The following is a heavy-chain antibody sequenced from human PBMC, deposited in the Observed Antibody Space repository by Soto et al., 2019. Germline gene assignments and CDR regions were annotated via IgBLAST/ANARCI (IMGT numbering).Heavy chain of an antibody. J-gene: IGHJ6*02. CDR1: GYIFVNYG. D-gene: IGHD3-16*01. V-gene: IGHV1-18*01. CDR3: VMVDNYVTPTPQDV. CDR2: ISPYTGNT. Sequence: QVQLVQSGDEVKKPGASVKVSCKASGYIFVNYGIAWVRQAPGQGLEWMGWISPYTGNTHSATKVQGRLTMTTDTSTSTAYMDVGSVTSDDTAVYYCVMVDNYVTPTPQDVWGQGTTVTVSS.